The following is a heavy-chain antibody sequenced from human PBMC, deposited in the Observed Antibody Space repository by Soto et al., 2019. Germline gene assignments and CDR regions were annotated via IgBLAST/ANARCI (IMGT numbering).Heavy chain of an antibody. CDR3: AKDEEEAGTGSVDY. J-gene: IGHJ4*02. CDR2: ISWNSGSI. CDR1: GFTFDDYA. Sequence: EVQLVESGGGLVQPGRSLRLSCAASGFTFDDYAMHWVRQAPGKGLEWVSGISWNSGSIGYADSVKGRFTISRDNAKNSLYLQMNSLRAEDTALYYCAKDEEEAGTGSVDYWGQGTLVTVSS. D-gene: IGHD6-19*01. V-gene: IGHV3-9*01.